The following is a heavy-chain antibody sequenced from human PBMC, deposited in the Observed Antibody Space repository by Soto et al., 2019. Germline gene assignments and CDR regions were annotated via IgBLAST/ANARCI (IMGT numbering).Heavy chain of an antibody. CDR2: VSDSGRT. CDR1: GGSITNYY. J-gene: IGHJ6*02. Sequence: QVQLQESGPGLVKPSETLSLMCTVSGGSITNYYWSWIRQSPAKGVEWIGYVSDSGRTKYNPSLKIRATISEDTSKNQFSLKRTSLTAADTAVYYFGRERVSTSATNVWGQGTMVTV. V-gene: IGHV4-59*12. D-gene: IGHD2-2*01. CDR3: GRERVSTSATNV.